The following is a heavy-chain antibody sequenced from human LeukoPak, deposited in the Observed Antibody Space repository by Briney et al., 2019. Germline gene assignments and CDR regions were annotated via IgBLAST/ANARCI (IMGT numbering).Heavy chain of an antibody. CDR2: ISRSGGST. J-gene: IGHJ6*02. CDR1: GFTFSTYA. V-gene: IGHV3-23*01. CDR3: AKSGGLSGSGRLAMDV. D-gene: IGHD3-10*01. Sequence: PGGSLTLSCAASGFTFSTYAMSWVPLAPGKGLEWVSGISRSGGSTYYADSVKGRFTSSRDNSNNTLYVQMNSLRVEDTAVYYCAKSGGLSGSGRLAMDVWGQGTTVTVSS.